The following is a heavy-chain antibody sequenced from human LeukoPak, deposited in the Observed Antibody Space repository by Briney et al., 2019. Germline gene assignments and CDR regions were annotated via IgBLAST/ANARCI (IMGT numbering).Heavy chain of an antibody. V-gene: IGHV3-30*14. CDR1: GFTFSSYP. Sequence: GGSLRLSCAASGFTFSSYPLHWVRQAPGKGLEWVTLISYDGSKIYYADSVKGRFTISRDNSKNTLYLQMGGLRAEDTAVYYCARLSTATSDSDYWGQGTLVTVSS. D-gene: IGHD4-11*01. J-gene: IGHJ4*02. CDR3: ARLSTATSDSDY. CDR2: ISYDGSKI.